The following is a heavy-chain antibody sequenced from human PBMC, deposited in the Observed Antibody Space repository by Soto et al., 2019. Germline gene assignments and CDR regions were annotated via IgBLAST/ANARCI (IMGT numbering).Heavy chain of an antibody. Sequence: PGGSLRLSCAASGFTFSNYAMSWVRQAPGKGLEWVSAISGGGGSTYYADSVKGRFTISRDNSKDTLYLQMNSLRAEDTAVYYCAKAKEYSSGWYHYYYGMDVWGQGTTVTVSS. CDR1: GFTFSNYA. D-gene: IGHD6-19*01. CDR2: ISGGGGST. J-gene: IGHJ6*02. V-gene: IGHV3-23*01. CDR3: AKAKEYSSGWYHYYYGMDV.